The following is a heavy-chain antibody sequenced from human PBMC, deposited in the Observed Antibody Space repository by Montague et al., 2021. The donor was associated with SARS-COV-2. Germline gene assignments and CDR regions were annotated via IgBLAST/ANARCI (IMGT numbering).Heavy chain of an antibody. J-gene: IGHJ6*02. CDR2: ISYDGSNK. CDR1: GFTFSSYA. CDR3: ARDLTGTLYYGMDV. V-gene: IGHV3-30-3*01. Sequence: SLRLSCAASGFTFSSYAMHWVRQAPGKGLEWVAVISYDGSNKYYADSVKSRFTISRDNSKNTLYLQMNSLRAEDTAVYYCARDLTGTLYYGMDVWGQGTTVTVSS. D-gene: IGHD3-9*01.